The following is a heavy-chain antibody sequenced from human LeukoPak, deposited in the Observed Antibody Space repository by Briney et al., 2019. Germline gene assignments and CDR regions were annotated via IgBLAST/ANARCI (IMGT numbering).Heavy chain of an antibody. CDR3: ARVRSYGSSGYYVGNFDY. J-gene: IGHJ4*02. D-gene: IGHD3-22*01. Sequence: GGSLRLSCAASGFMFSSYAIHWVRQAPGKGLEWVAVISYDGSDKYYADSVKGRFTISRDNSKNTLYLQMNSLRAEDTAVYYCARVRSYGSSGYYVGNFDYWGQGTLVTVSS. CDR2: ISYDGSDK. V-gene: IGHV3-30-3*01. CDR1: GFMFSSYA.